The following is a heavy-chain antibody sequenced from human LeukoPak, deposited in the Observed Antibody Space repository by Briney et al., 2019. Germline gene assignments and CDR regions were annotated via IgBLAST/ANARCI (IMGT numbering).Heavy chain of an antibody. CDR2: IYYSEST. CDR3: AREGCSSTSCYRGATGFDY. D-gene: IGHD2-2*02. CDR1: GGSISSYY. V-gene: IGHV4-59*01. J-gene: IGHJ4*02. Sequence: YPSETLSLTCTVSGGSISSYYWSWIRQPQGEGLEWIGYIYYSESTNYNPSLKSRVTISVDTSKNQFSLKLSSVTAADTAVYYCAREGCSSTSCYRGATGFDYWGQGTLVTVSS.